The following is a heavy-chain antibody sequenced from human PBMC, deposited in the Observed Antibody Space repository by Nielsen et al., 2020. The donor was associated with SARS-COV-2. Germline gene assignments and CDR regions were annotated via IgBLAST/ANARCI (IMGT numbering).Heavy chain of an antibody. CDR2: ISDSGIT. CDR3: VGSSLGLYYYGLDV. D-gene: IGHD3-16*01. Sequence: GGSLRLSCAVSGFSFNEYAMQWVRQAPGKGLEWVSGISDSGITYYRDSVKGRFTISRDNSKNTLFLEMNNLRDDDTAVYYCVGSSLGLYYYGLDVWGQGTTVTVSS. J-gene: IGHJ6*02. CDR1: GFSFNEYA. V-gene: IGHV3-23*01.